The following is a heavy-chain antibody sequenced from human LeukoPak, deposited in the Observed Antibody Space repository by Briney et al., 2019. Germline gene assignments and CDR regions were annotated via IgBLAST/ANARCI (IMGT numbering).Heavy chain of an antibody. J-gene: IGHJ4*02. Sequence: GRSLRLSCAASGFTFSSYGMHWVRQVPGKGLEWVAVISYDGSNKYYADSVKGRFTISRDNSKNTLYLQMNSLRAEDTAVYYCAKAPAAAPDYWGQGTLVTVSS. D-gene: IGHD6-13*01. CDR2: ISYDGSNK. V-gene: IGHV3-30*18. CDR3: AKAPAAAPDY. CDR1: GFTFSSYG.